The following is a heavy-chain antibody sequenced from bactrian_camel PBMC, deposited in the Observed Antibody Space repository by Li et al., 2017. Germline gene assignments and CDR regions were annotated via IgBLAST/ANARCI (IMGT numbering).Heavy chain of an antibody. Sequence: HVQLVESGGGAVQAGGSLRLSCAASGTTYTSYWMGWFRQAPGKGPLDRELVAAILTDGTTTYSDSVKGRFTISSAGNTLYLQMNSLEPGDTAVYYCAADGGVSDYVPRPFAYWGQGTQVTVS. V-gene: IGHV3S53*01. CDR3: AADGGVSDYVPRPFAY. CDR1: GTTYTSYW. CDR2: ILTDGTT. D-gene: IGHD4*01. J-gene: IGHJ6*01.